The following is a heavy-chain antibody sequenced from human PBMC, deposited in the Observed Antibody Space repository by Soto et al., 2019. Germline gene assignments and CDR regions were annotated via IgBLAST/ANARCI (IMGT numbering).Heavy chain of an antibody. V-gene: IGHV4-59*01. CDR2: IYYSGST. CDR1: GGSISSYY. CDR3: ARQDYDSYYFDY. J-gene: IGHJ4*02. D-gene: IGHD3-22*01. Sequence: LSLTCTVSGGSISSYYWSWIRQPPGKGLEWIGYIYYSGSTNYNPSLKSRVTISVDTSKNQFSLKLSSVTAAGTAVYYCARQDYDSYYFDYWGQGTLVTVSS.